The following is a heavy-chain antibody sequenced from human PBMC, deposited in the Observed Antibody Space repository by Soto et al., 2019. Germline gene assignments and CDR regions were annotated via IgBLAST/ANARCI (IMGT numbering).Heavy chain of an antibody. CDR3: AKDDRLGAPFFYYYGIDV. CDR2: ISGSGGSA. D-gene: IGHD3-3*01. V-gene: IGHV3-23*01. CDR1: GFTFSSYA. J-gene: IGHJ6*02. Sequence: GGSLRLSCAASGFTFSSYAMSWVRQAPGKGLEWVSAISGSGGSAYYADSVKGRFTISRDNSKNTLYLQMNSPRAEDTAVYYCAKDDRLGAPFFYYYGIDVWGQGTTVTVSS.